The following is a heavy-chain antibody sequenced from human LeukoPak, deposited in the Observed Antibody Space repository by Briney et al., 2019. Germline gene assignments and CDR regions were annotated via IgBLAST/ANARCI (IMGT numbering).Heavy chain of an antibody. CDR1: GGSISSYY. CDR2: IYYSGST. CDR3: AREVAAAGQIYYYYYMDV. V-gene: IGHV4-59*12. D-gene: IGHD6-13*01. J-gene: IGHJ6*03. Sequence: PSETLSLTCTVSGGSISSYYWSWIRQPPGKGLEWIGYIYYSGSTNYNPSLKSRVTISVDTSKNQFSLKLSSVTAADTAVYYCAREVAAAGQIYYYYYMDVWGKGTTVTVSS.